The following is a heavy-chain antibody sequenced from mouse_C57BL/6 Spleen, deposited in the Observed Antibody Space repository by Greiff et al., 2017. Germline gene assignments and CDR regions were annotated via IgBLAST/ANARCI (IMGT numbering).Heavy chain of an antibody. D-gene: IGHD2-3*01. CDR1: GYTFTSYW. Sequence: VQLQQPGAELVRPGSSVKLSCKASGYTFTSYWMDWVKQRPGQGLEWIGNIYPSDSETHYNQKFKDKATLTVDKSSSTAYMQLSSLTSEDSAVYYCARRRDGEAMDYWGQGTSVTVSS. V-gene: IGHV1-61*01. J-gene: IGHJ4*01. CDR3: ARRRDGEAMDY. CDR2: IYPSDSET.